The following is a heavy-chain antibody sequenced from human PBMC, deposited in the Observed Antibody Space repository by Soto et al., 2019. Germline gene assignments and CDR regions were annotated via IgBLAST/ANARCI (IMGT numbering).Heavy chain of an antibody. CDR2: IYHSGST. CDR1: AGSISSGGYS. V-gene: IGHV4-30-2*01. Sequence: QLQLKESGSGLVKPSQTLSLTCAVSAGSISSGGYSWSWIRQPPGKVLEWIGYIYHSGSTYYNPSRKSRVTISVARSMNQFSLKLSSVTSADTAVYYCARVPLPWGQGTLVTVSS. CDR3: ARVPLP. J-gene: IGHJ5*02.